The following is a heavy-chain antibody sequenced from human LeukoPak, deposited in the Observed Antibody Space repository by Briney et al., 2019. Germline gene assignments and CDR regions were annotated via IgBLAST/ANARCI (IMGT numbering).Heavy chain of an antibody. D-gene: IGHD2-15*01. CDR2: INHSGST. CDR3: ARLPSSSLKKRSAFDY. V-gene: IGHV4-34*01. CDR1: GGSSSGYY. J-gene: IGHJ4*02. Sequence: PSETLSLTCAVYGGSSSGYYWSWIRQPPGKWLEWIGEINHSGSTNYNPSLKSRVTISVDTSKNQFSLKLSSVTAADTAVYYCARLPSSSLKKRSAFDYWGQRTLVTVSS.